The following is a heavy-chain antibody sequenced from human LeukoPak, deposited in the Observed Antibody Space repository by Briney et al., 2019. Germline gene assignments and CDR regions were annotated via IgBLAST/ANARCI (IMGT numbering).Heavy chain of an antibody. Sequence: SQTLSLTCAISGDSVSSNSAAWNWIRQSPSRGLEWLGRTYYRSKWYNDYAVSVKSRITINPDTSKNQFSLQLNSVTPEDTAVYYCARVGTSVSQGGYYFDYWGQGTLVTVSS. CDR1: GDSVSSNSAA. J-gene: IGHJ4*02. V-gene: IGHV6-1*01. D-gene: IGHD7-27*01. CDR3: ARVGTSVSQGGYYFDY. CDR2: TYYRSKWYN.